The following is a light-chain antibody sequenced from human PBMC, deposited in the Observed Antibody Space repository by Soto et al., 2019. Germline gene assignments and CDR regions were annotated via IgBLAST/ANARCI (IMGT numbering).Light chain of an antibody. J-gene: IGKJ3*01. V-gene: IGKV1-39*01. CDR3: QQTYSTPGT. Sequence: DFQMTQSPSSLSASVGDRVTITCRASQSISSYLNWYQQKPGKSPKLLIYAASSLQSGVPSRFSGSESGTDFTLTISSLQPEDFATYYCQQTYSTPGTFGPGTKVDIK. CDR2: AAS. CDR1: QSISSY.